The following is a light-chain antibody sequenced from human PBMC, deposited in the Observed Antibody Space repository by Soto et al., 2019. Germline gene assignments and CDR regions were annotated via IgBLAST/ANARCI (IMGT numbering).Light chain of an antibody. J-gene: IGLJ3*02. CDR3: ASWDDTLQGRV. V-gene: IGLV1-44*01. Sequence: QSVLTQPPSASGTPGQRVTISCSGSSSNIGRNFVLWYQQVPGTAPQFLIYSDNERPSGVPDRFSASKSGTSASLAISGLQSEDEADYYCASWDDTLQGRVFGGGTKLTVL. CDR1: SSNIGRNF. CDR2: SDN.